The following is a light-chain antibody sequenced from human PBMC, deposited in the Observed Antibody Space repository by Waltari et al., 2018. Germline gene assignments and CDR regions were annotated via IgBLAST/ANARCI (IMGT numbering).Light chain of an antibody. J-gene: IGLJ3*02. V-gene: IGLV7-43*01. CDR2: STS. Sequence: QTVVPPEPSLTVSPGWPVPPPCASSTGAVPSAYYPNWFQQKPGQAPRALIHSTSVRYSWTPTRFSGSLLGDKAALTLSGVQPEDEADYYCLLYYGGPWVFGGGTKVTVL. CDR1: TGAVPSAYY. CDR3: LLYYGGPWV.